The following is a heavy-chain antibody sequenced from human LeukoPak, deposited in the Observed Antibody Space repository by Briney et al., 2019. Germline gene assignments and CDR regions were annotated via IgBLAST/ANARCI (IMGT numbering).Heavy chain of an antibody. V-gene: IGHV1-69*04. Sequence: SVKVSCKASGGTFSSYAISWVRQAPGQGLEWMGRIIPILGIANYAQKFQGRVTITADKSTSTAYMELRSLRSDDTAVYYCARGDGQRECDYWGQGTLVTVSS. CDR1: GGTFSSYA. CDR2: IIPILGIA. CDR3: ARGDGQRECDY. D-gene: IGHD6-25*01. J-gene: IGHJ4*02.